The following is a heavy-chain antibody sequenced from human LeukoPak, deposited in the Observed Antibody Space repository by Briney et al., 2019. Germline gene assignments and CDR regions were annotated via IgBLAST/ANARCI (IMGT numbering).Heavy chain of an antibody. Sequence: SETLSLTCAVSGCSVSSYYWSWIRQPPGNGLEWIAYIYYTGSTNYNPSLKSRVTISVDTSRNQFSLKLSSVTAADTAVYYCARGNGRGWYIDALDIWGQGTMVTVSS. CDR1: GCSVSSYY. CDR2: IYYTGST. J-gene: IGHJ3*02. D-gene: IGHD6-19*01. CDR3: ARGNGRGWYIDALDI. V-gene: IGHV4-59*02.